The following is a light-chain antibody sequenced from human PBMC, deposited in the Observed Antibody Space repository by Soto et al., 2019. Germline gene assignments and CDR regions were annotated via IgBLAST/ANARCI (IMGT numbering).Light chain of an antibody. Sequence: QAVVTQEPSLTVSPGGTVTLTCGSSTGAVTSGHYPYWFQQKPGQAPRTLIYDTSNKHSWTPARFSGSLLGGKAALTLSGAQPEDEAEYYCLISYSGAQAVFGGGTKVTVL. CDR1: TGAVTSGHY. CDR3: LISYSGAQAV. J-gene: IGLJ2*01. CDR2: DTS. V-gene: IGLV7-46*01.